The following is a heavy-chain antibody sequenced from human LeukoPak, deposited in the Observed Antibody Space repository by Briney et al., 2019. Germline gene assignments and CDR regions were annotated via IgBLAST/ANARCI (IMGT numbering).Heavy chain of an antibody. V-gene: IGHV3-74*01. J-gene: IGHJ3*02. D-gene: IGHD7-27*01. CDR3: ASVTVLGKRNAFDN. Sequence: PGGSLRLSCAASGFTFDDYAMHWVRQAPGKGLVWVSRINSDGSSTNYADSVKGRFTISRDNAKNTLYLQMNSLRAEDTAVYYCASVTVLGKRNAFDNWGQGTMVTVSS. CDR2: INSDGSST. CDR1: GFTFDDYA.